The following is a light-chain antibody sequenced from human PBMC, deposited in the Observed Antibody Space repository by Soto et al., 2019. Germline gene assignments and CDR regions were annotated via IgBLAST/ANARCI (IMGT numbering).Light chain of an antibody. CDR3: QQYGSSPLFT. Sequence: EIVLTQSPGTLSLSPGERATLSCRDSQSISSSYLAWYQQKPGQAPRLLIYGASARATGIPDRFSGSGSGTDFTLTISRLEPEDFAVYYCQQYGSSPLFTFGRGTKVDIK. V-gene: IGKV3-20*01. CDR2: GAS. CDR1: QSISSSY. J-gene: IGKJ3*01.